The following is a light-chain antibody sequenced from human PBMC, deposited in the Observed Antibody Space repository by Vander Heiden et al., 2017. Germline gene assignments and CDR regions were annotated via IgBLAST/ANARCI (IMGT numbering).Light chain of an antibody. CDR2: EVS. V-gene: IGKV2D-29*01. CDR1: QSLLHSDGKTY. J-gene: IGKJ4*01. Sequence: IVMTQTPLSLSVTPGQPASISCKSSQSLLHSDGKTYFFWYLQKSGQPPQLLIYEVSNRCSGVPDRFSGSGSGTDFTLKISRVEADDVGVYYCMQSIQLPLTFGGGTKVEIK. CDR3: MQSIQLPLT.